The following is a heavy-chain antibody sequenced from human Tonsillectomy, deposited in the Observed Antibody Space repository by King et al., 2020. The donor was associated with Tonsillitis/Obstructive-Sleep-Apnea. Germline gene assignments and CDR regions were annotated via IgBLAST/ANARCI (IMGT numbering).Heavy chain of an antibody. Sequence: QLQESGPGLVKPSETLSLTCTVSGGSISSSSYYWGWIRQPPGKGLEWIGSIYYSGSTYYNPSLKSRVTISVDTSKNQFSMKLSSVTAADTAVYYCAGTWAHPGHFDYWGQGTLVTVSS. V-gene: IGHV4-39*01. CDR2: IYYSGST. CDR1: GGSISSSSYY. J-gene: IGHJ4*02. D-gene: IGHD1-26*01. CDR3: AGTWAHPGHFDY.